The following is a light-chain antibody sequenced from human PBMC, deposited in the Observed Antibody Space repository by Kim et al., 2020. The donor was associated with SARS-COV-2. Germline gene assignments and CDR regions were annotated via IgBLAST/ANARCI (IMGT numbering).Light chain of an antibody. CDR2: GAS. Sequence: VLTQSPATLSVSPGERATLSCRASQSVSSNLAWYQQKPGQAPRLLIYGASTRATGIPARFSGSGSGTEFTLTISSLQSEDFAVYYCHQYNSWPPGYTFGQGTKLEI. J-gene: IGKJ2*01. CDR3: HQYNSWPPGYT. CDR1: QSVSSN. V-gene: IGKV3-15*01.